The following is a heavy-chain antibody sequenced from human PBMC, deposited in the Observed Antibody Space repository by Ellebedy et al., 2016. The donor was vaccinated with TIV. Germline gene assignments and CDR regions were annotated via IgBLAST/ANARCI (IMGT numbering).Heavy chain of an antibody. CDR1: GFNFRSYW. D-gene: IGHD4-17*01. Sequence: GESLKISCAASGFNFRSYWMTSVRQAPGKGLEWVAKIRQEGDEIYYVESVKGRFTISRANAKNSLFLQMNSLGVEDTAVYYCARRASYGDYAVQVNPWFDPWGQGTLVTVSS. J-gene: IGHJ5*02. CDR3: ARRASYGDYAVQVNPWFDP. V-gene: IGHV3-7*01. CDR2: IRQEGDEI.